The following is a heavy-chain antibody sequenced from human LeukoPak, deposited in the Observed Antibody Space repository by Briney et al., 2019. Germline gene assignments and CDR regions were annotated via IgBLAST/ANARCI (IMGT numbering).Heavy chain of an antibody. CDR1: GFTFSSYE. CDR2: ISSSGSYT. J-gene: IGHJ4*02. CDR3: ARDRPSGWLQWDY. V-gene: IGHV3-48*03. D-gene: IGHD5-24*01. Sequence: PGGSLRLSCAASGFTFSSYEMNWVRQAPGKGLEWVSYISSSGSYTNYADSVKGRFTISRDNAKNSLYLQMNSLRVEDTAVYYCARDRPSGWLQWDYWGQGTLVTVSS.